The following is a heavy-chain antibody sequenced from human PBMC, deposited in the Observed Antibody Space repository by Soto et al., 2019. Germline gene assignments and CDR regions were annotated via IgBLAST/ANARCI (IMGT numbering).Heavy chain of an antibody. D-gene: IGHD3-10*01. CDR2: IYYSGST. J-gene: IGHJ6*02. CDR1: GGSISSYY. CDR3: ARAGGDDLLTVRYYGMDV. V-gene: IGHV4-59*01. Sequence: QVQLQESGPGLVKPSETLSLTCTVSGGSISSYYWSWIRQPPGKGLEWIGYIYYSGSTNYNPSLKSRVTISVDTTKNQFSMKLGSVTAADTAVYYGARAGGDDLLTVRYYGMDVWGQGTTVTVSS.